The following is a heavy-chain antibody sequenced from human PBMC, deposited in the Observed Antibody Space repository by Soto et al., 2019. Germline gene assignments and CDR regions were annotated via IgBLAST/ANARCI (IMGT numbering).Heavy chain of an antibody. CDR2: INPNSGGT. J-gene: IGHJ3*02. V-gene: IGHV1-2*04. Sequence: ASVKVSCTASGYTLTGSYMHWVRQAPGQGLHGLGCINPNSGGTNYAQMVKVWVTMTRLTSISTAYTRPSTLRSYATPVYYCARVGRYYYDGVSAFDIWGQETMVTVSS. CDR3: ARVGRYYYDGVSAFDI. CDR1: GYTLTGSY. D-gene: IGHD3-22*01.